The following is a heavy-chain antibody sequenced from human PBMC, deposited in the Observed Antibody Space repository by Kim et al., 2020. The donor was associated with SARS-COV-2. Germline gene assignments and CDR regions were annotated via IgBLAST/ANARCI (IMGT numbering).Heavy chain of an antibody. J-gene: IGHJ4*02. Sequence: DYVKGRFTISRDNAKNSLYLQMNSLRAEDTALYYCAKVGWGYSGGRYFDYWGQGTLVTVSS. D-gene: IGHD5-18*01. CDR3: AKVGWGYSGGRYFDY. V-gene: IGHV3-9*01.